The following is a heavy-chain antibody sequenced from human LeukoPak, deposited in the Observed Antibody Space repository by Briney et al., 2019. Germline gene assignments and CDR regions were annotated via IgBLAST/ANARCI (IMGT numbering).Heavy chain of an antibody. J-gene: IGHJ3*02. CDR1: GYTFTSYG. D-gene: IGHD3-22*01. Sequence: ASVKVSCKASGYTFTSYGISWVRQAPGQGLEWMGWISAYNGNTNYAQKLQGRVTMTTDTSTSTAYMELRSLRSDDTAVYYCARGEVDYYDRGAFDIWGQGTMVTVSS. CDR2: ISAYNGNT. CDR3: ARGEVDYYDRGAFDI. V-gene: IGHV1-18*01.